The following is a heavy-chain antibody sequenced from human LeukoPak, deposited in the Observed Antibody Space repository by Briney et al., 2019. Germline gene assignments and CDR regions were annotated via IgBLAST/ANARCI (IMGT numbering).Heavy chain of an antibody. D-gene: IGHD3-22*01. Sequence: PGGSLRLSCAASGFTFSNGWMNWVRQAPGKGLEWVGRIKSKSDGETTDYAAPVKGRFIISRDDSKNTLCLQMNSLKTEDTAVYYCAANDTYYYDSSGYFQPFDCWGQGTLVTVSS. CDR3: AANDTYYYDSSGYFQPFDC. V-gene: IGHV3-15*01. CDR1: GFTFSNGW. CDR2: IKSKSDGETT. J-gene: IGHJ4*02.